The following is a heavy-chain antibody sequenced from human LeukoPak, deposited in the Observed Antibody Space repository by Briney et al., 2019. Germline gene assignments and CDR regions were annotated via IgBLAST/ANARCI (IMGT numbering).Heavy chain of an antibody. V-gene: IGHV3-23*01. CDR1: GFTFSSYA. D-gene: IGHD2-2*01. J-gene: IGHJ5*02. CDR2: ISGSGGST. CDR3: ASECSSSCSNWFDP. Sequence: GGSLRLSCAASGFTFSSYAMTWVRQAPGKGLEWVSAISGSGGSTYYADSVKGRFTISRDNSKNTLYLQMNSLRAEDTAVYYCASECSSSCSNWFDPWGQGTLVTVSS.